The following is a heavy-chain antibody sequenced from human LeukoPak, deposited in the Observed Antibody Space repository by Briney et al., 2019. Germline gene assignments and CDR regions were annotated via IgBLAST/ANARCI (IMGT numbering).Heavy chain of an antibody. CDR3: ARDLSGVAGYTYGRGIDY. Sequence: GGSLSLSCAASGFTFSSYWMSCVRQAPGEGLEWWANIKKDGSEKYYVDSVKGRFTISRDNAKTSLYLQMNSLRAEDTAVYYCARDLSGVAGYTYGRGIDYWGQGTLVTVSS. V-gene: IGHV3-7*01. CDR2: IKKDGSEK. CDR1: GFTFSSYW. D-gene: IGHD5-18*01. J-gene: IGHJ4*02.